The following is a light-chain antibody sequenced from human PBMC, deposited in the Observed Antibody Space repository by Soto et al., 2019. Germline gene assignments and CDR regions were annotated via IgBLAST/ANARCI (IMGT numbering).Light chain of an antibody. CDR2: GNI. CDR3: QSYDSTLSARYV. CDR1: SSNIGAGYD. J-gene: IGLJ1*01. V-gene: IGLV1-40*01. Sequence: QSVLTQPPSVSGAPGQRVTISCTGSSSNIGAGYDVHWYQQRPGTAPKLLIFGNINRPSGVPDRFSGSKSGTSASLAITGLQAEEEGDYYCQSYDSTLSARYVFGTGTQLTVL.